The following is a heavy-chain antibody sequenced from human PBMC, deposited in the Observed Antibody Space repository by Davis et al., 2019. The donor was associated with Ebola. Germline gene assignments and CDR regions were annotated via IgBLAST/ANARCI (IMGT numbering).Heavy chain of an antibody. CDR1: GDSISSSHYY. D-gene: IGHD1-1*01. Sequence: SETLSLTCTVSGDSISSSHYYWGWIRQPPGKGLEWIGNIYYSGSTYYNPSLKSRVTISVDTSKIQFSLKLSSVTAADTAVYYCARDGNWNGAEYFDYWGQGTLVTVSS. V-gene: IGHV4-39*07. CDR2: IYYSGST. CDR3: ARDGNWNGAEYFDY. J-gene: IGHJ4*02.